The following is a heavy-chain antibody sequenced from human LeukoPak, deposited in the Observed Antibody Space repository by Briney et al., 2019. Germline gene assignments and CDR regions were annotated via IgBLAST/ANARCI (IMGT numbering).Heavy chain of an antibody. CDR3: ARGIAAARGGGFDY. Sequence: PGGSLRLSCAASGFTFSSYSMNWVRQSPGKGLEWVSYISSSSSTIYYADSVKGRFTISRDNAKNSLYLQMNSLRAEDTAVYYCARGIAAARGGGFDYWGQGTLVTVSS. CDR2: ISSSSSTI. D-gene: IGHD6-13*01. J-gene: IGHJ4*02. V-gene: IGHV3-48*04. CDR1: GFTFSSYS.